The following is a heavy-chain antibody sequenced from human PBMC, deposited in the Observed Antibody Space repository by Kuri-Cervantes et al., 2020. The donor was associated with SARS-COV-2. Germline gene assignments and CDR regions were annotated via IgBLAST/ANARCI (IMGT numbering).Heavy chain of an antibody. CDR2: ISSNGGST. V-gene: IGHV3-64*01. J-gene: IGHJ6*03. CDR1: GFTFSSYA. Sequence: GGSLRLSCAASGFTFSSYAMHWVRQAPGKGLEYVSAISSNGGSTYYANSVKGRFTISRDNSKNTLYLQMGSLRAEDMAVYYCARERYYYMDVWGKGTTVTVSS. CDR3: ARERYYYMDV.